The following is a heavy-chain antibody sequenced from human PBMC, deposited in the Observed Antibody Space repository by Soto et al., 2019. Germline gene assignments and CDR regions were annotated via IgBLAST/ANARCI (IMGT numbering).Heavy chain of an antibody. J-gene: IGHJ5*02. V-gene: IGHV1-69*13. CDR3: ARAGYCSGGSCYSVNDNWFDP. Sequence: EASVKVSCKASGGTFSSYAISWVRQAPGQGLEWMGGIIPIFGTANYAQKFQGRVTITADESTSTAYMELSSLRSEDTAAYYCARAGYCSGGSCYSVNDNWFDPWGQGTLVTVSS. D-gene: IGHD2-15*01. CDR1: GGTFSSYA. CDR2: IIPIFGTA.